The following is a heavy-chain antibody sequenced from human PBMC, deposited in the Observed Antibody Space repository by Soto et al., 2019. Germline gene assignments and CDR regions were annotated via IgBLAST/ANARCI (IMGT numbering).Heavy chain of an antibody. CDR1: GGSFSGYY. Sequence: QVQLQQWGAGLLKPSETLSLTCAVYGGSFSGYYWSWIRQPPGKGLEWIGEINHSGSTNYNPSLKSRVTISVDTSKNQFSLKLSSVTAADTAVYYCARRHRYSSSWLGCYFDYWGQGTLVNVSS. CDR3: ARRHRYSSSWLGCYFDY. J-gene: IGHJ4*02. V-gene: IGHV4-34*01. D-gene: IGHD6-13*01. CDR2: INHSGST.